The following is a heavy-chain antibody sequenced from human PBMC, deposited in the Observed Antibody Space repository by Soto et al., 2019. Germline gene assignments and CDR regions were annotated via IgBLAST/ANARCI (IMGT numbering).Heavy chain of an antibody. Sequence: SETLSLTCAVYGGSFSGYYWSWIRQPPGKGLEWIGEINHSGSTNYNPSLKSRVTISVDTSKNQFSLKLSSVTAADTAVYYCARVGESKITQRPHYYYYMDVWGKGTTVTVSS. J-gene: IGHJ6*03. V-gene: IGHV4-34*01. D-gene: IGHD3-16*01. CDR1: GGSFSGYY. CDR2: INHSGST. CDR3: ARVGESKITQRPHYYYYMDV.